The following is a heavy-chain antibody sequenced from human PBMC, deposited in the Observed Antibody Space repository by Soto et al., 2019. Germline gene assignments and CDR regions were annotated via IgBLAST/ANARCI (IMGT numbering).Heavy chain of an antibody. Sequence: PGGSLRLSCTASGFTFGDYAMSWFRQAPGKGLEWVGFIRSKAYGGTTEYAASVKGRFTISRDDSKSIAYLQMNSLKTEDTAVYYCTSAGTLIAAAGDYYYYYGMDVWGQGTTVTVSS. J-gene: IGHJ6*02. CDR1: GFTFGDYA. D-gene: IGHD6-13*01. V-gene: IGHV3-49*03. CDR2: IRSKAYGGTT. CDR3: TSAGTLIAAAGDYYYYYGMDV.